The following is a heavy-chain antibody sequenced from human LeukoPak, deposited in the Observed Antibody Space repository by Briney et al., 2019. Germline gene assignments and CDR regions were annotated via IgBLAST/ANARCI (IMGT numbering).Heavy chain of an antibody. CDR2: INPNSGGT. V-gene: IGHV1-2*02. J-gene: IGHJ6*03. CDR3: ARVTRSSSWYGPYFDYYYYMDV. Sequence: GASVKVSCKASGYTFTGYYMHWVRQAPGQGLEWMGWINPNSGGTNYAQKFQGRVTMTRDTSISTAYMELSRLRSDDTAVYYCARVTRSSSWYGPYFDYYYYMDVWGKGTTVTISS. D-gene: IGHD6-13*01. CDR1: GYTFTGYY.